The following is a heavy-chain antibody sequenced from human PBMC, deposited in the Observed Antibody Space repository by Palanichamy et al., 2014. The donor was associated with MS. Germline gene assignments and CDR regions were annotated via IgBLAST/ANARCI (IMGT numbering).Heavy chain of an antibody. Sequence: QVHLVQSGAEVKKPGSSVKVSCKAPGDSFNSYGFNWVRQAPGQGLEWMGGIIPLIGTVKYGQRFQGRVTISADDPTNTVNMELSSLTSGDTAVFYCARITGGDGMDVWGQGTTVIVS. J-gene: IGHJ6*02. D-gene: IGHD2-8*02. CDR1: GDSFNSYG. V-gene: IGHV1-69*01. CDR3: ARITGGDGMDV. CDR2: IIPLIGTV.